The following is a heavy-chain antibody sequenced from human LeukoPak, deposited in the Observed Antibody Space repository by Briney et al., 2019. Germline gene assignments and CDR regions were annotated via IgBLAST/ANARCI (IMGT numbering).Heavy chain of an antibody. J-gene: IGHJ4*02. CDR3: AKERAGYTNPYYFDY. CDR1: GFTFSSYA. CDR2: ISGSGANT. D-gene: IGHD3-16*02. V-gene: IGHV3-23*01. Sequence: PGGSLRLSCAASGFTFSSYAMSWVRQAPGKGLEWVSTISGSGANTYYADSVRGRFTISRDNSKNTLYQHMNSLRAEDTAVYYGAKERAGYTNPYYFDYWGQGTLVTVSS.